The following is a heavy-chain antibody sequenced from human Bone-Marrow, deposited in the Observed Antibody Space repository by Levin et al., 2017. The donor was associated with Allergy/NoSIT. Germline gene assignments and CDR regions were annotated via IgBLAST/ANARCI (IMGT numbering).Heavy chain of an antibody. CDR1: GGSISSGSYY. CDR3: ARGDVGYCSSTSCTDY. J-gene: IGHJ4*02. Sequence: NASETLSLTCTVSGGSISSGSYYWSWIRQPAGKGLEWIGRIYTSGSTNYNPSLKSRVTISVDTSKNQFSLKLSSVTAADTAVYYCARGDVGYCSSTSCTDYWGQGTLVTVSS. CDR2: IYTSGST. D-gene: IGHD2-2*03. V-gene: IGHV4-61*02.